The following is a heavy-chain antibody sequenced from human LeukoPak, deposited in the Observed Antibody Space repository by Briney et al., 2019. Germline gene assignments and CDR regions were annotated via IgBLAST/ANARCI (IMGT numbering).Heavy chain of an antibody. CDR1: GLTSSDYY. CDR2: ISSSGSSI. D-gene: IGHD3-3*01. V-gene: IGHV3-11*01. CDR3: AGGNDFWSGYPYYYYGMDV. Sequence: GGSPIPPCAASGLTSSDYYMSWMRQPPGQGVGGGSDISSSGSSIYYADSVKGRFTISRDNAKNSLYLQMNSLRAEDTALYYCAGGNDFWSGYPYYYYGMDVWGQGTTVTVSS. J-gene: IGHJ6*02.